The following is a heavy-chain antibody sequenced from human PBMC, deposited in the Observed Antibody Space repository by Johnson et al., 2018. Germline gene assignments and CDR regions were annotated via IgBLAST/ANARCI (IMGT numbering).Heavy chain of an antibody. CDR2: INTNTGNP. CDR1: GGTFSSYA. CDR3: ARLWVATDPFDI. J-gene: IGHJ3*02. D-gene: IGHD5-18*01. V-gene: IGHV7-4-1*01. Sequence: QVQLVQSGAEVKKPGSSVKVSCKASGGTFSSYAISWVRQAPGQGLEWMGWINTNTGNPTYAQGFTGRFVFSLDTSVSTAYLQICSLKAEDTAVYYCARLWVATDPFDIWGQGTMVTVSP.